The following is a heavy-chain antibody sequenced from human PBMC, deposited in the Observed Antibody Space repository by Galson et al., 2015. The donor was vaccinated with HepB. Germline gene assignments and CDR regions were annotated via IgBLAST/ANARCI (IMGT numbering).Heavy chain of an antibody. CDR3: AREWTGKDY. V-gene: IGHV3-30*03. D-gene: IGHD3/OR15-3a*01. CDR1: GFIFSSYG. J-gene: IGHJ4*02. Sequence: SLRLSCAASGFIFSSYGMHWVRQAPGKGLEWVAGMSYDGSNKYYADSVKGRFTISRDNSKSTLFLQMNSLRAEDTALYYCAREWTGKDYWGQGTLVTVSS. CDR2: MSYDGSNK.